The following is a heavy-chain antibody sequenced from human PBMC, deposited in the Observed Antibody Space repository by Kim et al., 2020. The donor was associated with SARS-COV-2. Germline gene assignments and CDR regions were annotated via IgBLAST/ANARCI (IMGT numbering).Heavy chain of an antibody. V-gene: IGHV4-31*02. J-gene: IGHJ4*02. Sequence: NPSLKSRVFISIDTSKNQLFLRLSSVTAADTAVYYCAGGVDNSRDFSLEYWGQGTLVTVSS. CDR3: AGGVDNSRDFSLEY. D-gene: IGHD3-22*01.